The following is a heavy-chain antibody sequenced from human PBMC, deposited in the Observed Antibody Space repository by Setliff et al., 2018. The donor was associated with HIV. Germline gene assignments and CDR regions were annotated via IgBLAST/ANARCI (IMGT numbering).Heavy chain of an antibody. CDR1: GFTFSDYY. CDR2: ISSSGSTI. J-gene: IGHJ3*02. Sequence: GGSLRLSCAASGFTFSDYYTSWIRQAPGKGLEWVSYISSSGSTIYYADSVKGRFTISRDNAKNSLYLQMNSLRAEDTAVYYCARDRSVATIAFDIWGQGTMVTVSS. D-gene: IGHD5-12*01. CDR3: ARDRSVATIAFDI. V-gene: IGHV3-11*04.